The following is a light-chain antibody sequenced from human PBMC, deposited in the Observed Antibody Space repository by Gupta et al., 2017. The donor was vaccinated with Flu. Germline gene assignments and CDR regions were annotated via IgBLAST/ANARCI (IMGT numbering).Light chain of an antibody. V-gene: IGLV1-44*01. CDR1: NSNIGTNT. J-gene: IGLJ3*02. CDR3: AAWDYSLNGWV. Sequence: QSVLTQPPSASGTPGQRVTISCSGSNSNIGTNTVNWYQQLPGTAPKLLIYTNSQRPSGVPDRFSGSKSGTSASLAISGLRSDDDADYYCAAWDYSLNGWVFGGGTKLTVL. CDR2: TNS.